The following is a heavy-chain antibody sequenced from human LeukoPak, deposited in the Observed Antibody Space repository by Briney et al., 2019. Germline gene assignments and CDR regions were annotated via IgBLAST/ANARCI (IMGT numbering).Heavy chain of an antibody. V-gene: IGHV3-21*01. D-gene: IGHD3-3*02. J-gene: IGHJ4*02. CDR1: GFTFSSYS. CDR2: ISGSGSYI. Sequence: GRSLRLSCAASGFTFSSYSMNWARQAPGKGLEWVSSISGSGSYIYYADSVKGRFTISRDNAKNSLYLRMNSLRAEDTAIYYCASHFWNYYRIDYWGQGTLVTVSS. CDR3: ASHFWNYYRIDY.